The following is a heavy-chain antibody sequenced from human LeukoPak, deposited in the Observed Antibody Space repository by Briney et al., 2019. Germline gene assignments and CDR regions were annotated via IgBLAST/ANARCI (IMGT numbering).Heavy chain of an antibody. CDR1: GYSFTSYW. D-gene: IGHD3-3*01. Sequence: GESLKISCKGSGYSFTSYWIGWVRQMPGKGLEWMGIIYPGDSDTRYSPSFQGQVTISADKSLSTAYLQWSSLKASDADMYYCARRYYDFWSGYSHPTYYFDYWGQGTLVTVSS. CDR2: IYPGDSDT. J-gene: IGHJ4*02. V-gene: IGHV5-51*01. CDR3: ARRYYDFWSGYSHPTYYFDY.